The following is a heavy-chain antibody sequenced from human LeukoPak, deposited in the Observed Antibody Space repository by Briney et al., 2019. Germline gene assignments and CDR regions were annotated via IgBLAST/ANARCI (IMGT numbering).Heavy chain of an antibody. D-gene: IGHD1-26*01. Sequence: PGGSLRLSCAASGFTFSTYSMNWVRQAPGKGLEWISYISSSGSTIYYADSVKGRFTISRDNAKNSLYLQMNSLRDEDTAVYYCAKEVGVTTRGSFAYWGQGTLVTVSS. J-gene: IGHJ4*02. CDR3: AKEVGVTTRGSFAY. CDR2: ISSSGSTI. V-gene: IGHV3-48*02. CDR1: GFTFSTYS.